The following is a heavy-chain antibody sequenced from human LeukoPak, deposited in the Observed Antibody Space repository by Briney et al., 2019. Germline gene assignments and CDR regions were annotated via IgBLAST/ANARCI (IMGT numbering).Heavy chain of an antibody. CDR1: GGTFSSYA. V-gene: IGHV1-69*06. J-gene: IGHJ4*02. D-gene: IGHD2/OR15-2a*01. CDR2: IIPIFGTA. Sequence: ASVKVSCKASGGTFSSYAISWVRQAPGQGLEWMGGIIPIFGTANYAQKFQGRVTITADKSTSTAYMELSSLRSEDTAVYYCARDFYGLVRGSDYWGQGTLVTVSS. CDR3: ARDFYGLVRGSDY.